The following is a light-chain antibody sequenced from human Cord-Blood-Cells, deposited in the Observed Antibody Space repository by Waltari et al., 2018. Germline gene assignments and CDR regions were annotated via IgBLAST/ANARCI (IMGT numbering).Light chain of an antibody. CDR3: QQYNSYSGMYT. V-gene: IGKV1-5*03. CDR2: KAS. J-gene: IGKJ2*01. Sequence: DIQLTQSPSTLSASVGDRVTITCRASQSISSWLAWYQQKTGKAPKLLIYKASSLESGVPSRFSGSGSGTEFTLTISSLQPDDFATYYVQQYNSYSGMYTFGQGPKLEIK. CDR1: QSISSW.